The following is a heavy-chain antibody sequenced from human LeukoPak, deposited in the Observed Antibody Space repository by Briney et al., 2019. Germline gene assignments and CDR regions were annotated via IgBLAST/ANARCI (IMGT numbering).Heavy chain of an antibody. J-gene: IGHJ4*02. V-gene: IGHV1-3*01. D-gene: IGHD3-22*01. CDR2: INAGNGDT. Sequence: ASVKVSCEASGYIFTTYAMHWVRQAPGQRPEWMGWINAGNGDTKHSQRFRGRVNILGDTSASTAYMELGSLRSEDTAVYYCARASGGYYDSTGYFPYYFDFWGQGTLVTVSS. CDR3: ARASGGYYDSTGYFPYYFDF. CDR1: GYIFTTYA.